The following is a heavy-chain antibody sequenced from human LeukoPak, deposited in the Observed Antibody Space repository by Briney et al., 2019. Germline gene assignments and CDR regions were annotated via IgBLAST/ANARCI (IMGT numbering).Heavy chain of an antibody. J-gene: IGHJ3*02. Sequence: GGSLRLSCAASGFTFSSYSMNWVREAPGKGLVWVSRLNNDGSSTNYADSVKGRFTISRDNAKNTLYLQMNSLRAEDTAVYYCARIAWDAFDIWGQGTMVTVSS. V-gene: IGHV3-74*01. CDR2: LNNDGSST. D-gene: IGHD2-15*01. CDR3: ARIAWDAFDI. CDR1: GFTFSSYS.